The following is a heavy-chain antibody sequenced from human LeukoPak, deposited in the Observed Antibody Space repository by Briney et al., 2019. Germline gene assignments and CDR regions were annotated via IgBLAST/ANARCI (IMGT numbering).Heavy chain of an antibody. J-gene: IGHJ1*01. CDR1: GYSFTSYW. CDR3: ARHVEGIAAATQGFQH. CDR2: IYPGDSDT. Sequence: GESLQISCKGSGYSFTSYWIGWVRQLPGKGLEWMGIIYPGDSDTRYSPSFQGQVTISADKSISTAYLQWSSLKASDTAMYYCARHVEGIAAATQGFQHWGQGTLVTVSS. D-gene: IGHD6-13*01. V-gene: IGHV5-51*01.